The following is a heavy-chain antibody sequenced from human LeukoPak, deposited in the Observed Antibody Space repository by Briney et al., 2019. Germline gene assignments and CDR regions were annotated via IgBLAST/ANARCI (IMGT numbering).Heavy chain of an antibody. J-gene: IGHJ6*03. Sequence: PSETLSLTCAVYGGSFSGYYWRWIRQPPGKGLEWIGEVNHSGDTNYNPSLKSRVTISVDTSKNQFSLKLSSVTAADTSVYYCARGDPKTVVQGVLGIKYHYYYMDVWGKGTTVTVSS. V-gene: IGHV4-34*01. D-gene: IGHD3-10*01. CDR1: GGSFSGYY. CDR2: VNHSGDT. CDR3: ARGDPKTVVQGVLGIKYHYYYMDV.